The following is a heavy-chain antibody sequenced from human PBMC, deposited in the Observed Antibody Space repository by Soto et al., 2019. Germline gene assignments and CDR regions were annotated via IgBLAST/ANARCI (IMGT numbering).Heavy chain of an antibody. J-gene: IGHJ4*02. CDR2: VYYSGSA. CDR3: ARGSMVRGPTPFDY. CDR1: GGSIRSYY. D-gene: IGHD3-10*01. Sequence: SETLSLTCNVSGGSIRSYYWNWIRQPPGKTLEWIGDVYYSGSANYNPSLKSRVTISVDMSRNQFSLKLNSVTAADTAVYYCARGSMVRGPTPFDYWGQAPLVTVSS. V-gene: IGHV4-59*01.